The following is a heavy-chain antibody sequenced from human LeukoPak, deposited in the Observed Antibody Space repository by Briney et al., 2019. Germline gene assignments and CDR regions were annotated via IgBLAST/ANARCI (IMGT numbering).Heavy chain of an antibody. D-gene: IGHD4-17*01. CDR3: ARDRDYGGRAFDI. V-gene: IGHV4-30-4*01. CDR1: GGSISSGDYY. Sequence: NPSETLSLTCTVSGGSISSGDYYWSWIRQPPGKGLEWIGYVYYSGSTYYNPSLKSRLTISVDTSKSQFSLRLNSVTAADTAVYYCARDRDYGGRAFDIWGQGTMVTVSS. CDR2: VYYSGST. J-gene: IGHJ3*02.